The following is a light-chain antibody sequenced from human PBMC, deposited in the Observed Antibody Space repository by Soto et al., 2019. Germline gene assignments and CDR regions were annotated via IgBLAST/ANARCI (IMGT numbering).Light chain of an antibody. CDR2: EGS. CDR1: SSDVGSYNP. V-gene: IGLV2-23*01. CDR3: CSYAGRHYV. J-gene: IGLJ1*01. Sequence: QSALTQPASVSVSPGQAITISCTGTSSDVGSYNPVSWYQQHPGKAPKLMIYEGSKRPSGVSNRFSGSKSGNTASLTISGLQADQEADYYCCSYAGRHYVFGTGTNVTVL.